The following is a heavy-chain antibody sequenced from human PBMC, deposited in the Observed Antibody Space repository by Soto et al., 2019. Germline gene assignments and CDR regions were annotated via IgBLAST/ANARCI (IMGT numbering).Heavy chain of an antibody. J-gene: IGHJ6*02. D-gene: IGHD1-1*01. CDR1: GGTFSDFT. V-gene: IGHV1-69*13. CDR3: ARNGTQTGYSYGMDV. Sequence: SVKVSCKASGGTFSDFTINWVRQAPGQRLEWMGGIIPIFDTANYAEKFQGRVTITADESTSTSFMEVSSLRSEDTAVYYCARNGTQTGYSYGMDVWGQGTMVTVS. CDR2: IIPIFDTA.